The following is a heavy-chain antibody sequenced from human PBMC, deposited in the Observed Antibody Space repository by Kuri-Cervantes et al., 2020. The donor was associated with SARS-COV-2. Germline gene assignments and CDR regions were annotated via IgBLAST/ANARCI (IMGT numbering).Heavy chain of an antibody. D-gene: IGHD4-17*01. CDR2: IYHSGST. CDR1: GGSISSGGYS. Sequence: SETLSLTCAVSGGSISSGGYSWSWIRQPPGKGLEWIGYIYHSGSTNYNPSLKSRVTISVDTSKNQFSLKLSSVTAADTAVYYCARGASYGDFDYWGQGTLVAVSS. V-gene: IGHV4-30-2*02. CDR3: ARGASYGDFDY. J-gene: IGHJ4*02.